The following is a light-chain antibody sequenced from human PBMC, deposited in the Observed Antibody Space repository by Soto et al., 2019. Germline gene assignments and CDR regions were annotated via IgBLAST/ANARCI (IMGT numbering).Light chain of an antibody. J-gene: IGKJ4*01. CDR3: QQYGSSPGT. CDR1: QSVSSSY. CDR2: NAF. V-gene: IGKV3-20*01. Sequence: EIVLTQSPGTLSLSPGERATLSCRASQSVSSSYLAWYQQKPGQAPRLLIYNAFNRATGIPDRFSGSGSGKDFTLTISRQEPEDFAVYYCQQYGSSPGTVGGGTKVEIK.